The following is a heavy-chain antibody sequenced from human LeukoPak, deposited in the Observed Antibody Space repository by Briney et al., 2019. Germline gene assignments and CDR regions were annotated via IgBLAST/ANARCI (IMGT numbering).Heavy chain of an antibody. D-gene: IGHD3-9*01. Sequence: PSETLSLTCIVSGGSISSGSYYWGWIRQPPGRGLECIGSIYHSGSTYYNPSLKSRVTISVDTSKNQFSLKLSSVTAADTAVYYCARRGRVEEGRYFDWSYTQGWFDPWGQGTLVTVSS. CDR3: ARRGRVEEGRYFDWSYTQGWFDP. CDR1: GGSISSGSYY. J-gene: IGHJ5*02. V-gene: IGHV4-39*07. CDR2: IYHSGST.